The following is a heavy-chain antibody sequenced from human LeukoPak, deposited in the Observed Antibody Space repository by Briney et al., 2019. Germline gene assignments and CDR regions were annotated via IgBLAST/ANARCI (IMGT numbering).Heavy chain of an antibody. J-gene: IGHJ4*02. CDR2: INPSVRST. CDR3: AKESLRDGSGSYYFDY. D-gene: IGHD3-10*01. Sequence: ASVKVSCKASGYIFTSYYIHWLLRAPGHGLEWMGIINPSVRSTTHAQKFQGRVTMTRDTSTSTVYMELSRLRSEDTAVYYCAKESLRDGSGSYYFDYWGQGTLVTVSS. V-gene: IGHV1-46*01. CDR1: GYIFTSYY.